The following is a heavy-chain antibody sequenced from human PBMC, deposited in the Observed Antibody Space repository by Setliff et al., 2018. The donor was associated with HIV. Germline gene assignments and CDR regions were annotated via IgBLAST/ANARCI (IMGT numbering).Heavy chain of an antibody. CDR3: ARHGFNMLMGMDVFDI. V-gene: IGHV4-59*08. D-gene: IGHD3-10*02. J-gene: IGHJ3*02. Sequence: SETLSLTCAVSGYSISSGYYWSWIRQPPGKGLEWIGYIYYSGRTNYNPSLKSRVTIPVDTSRNQFSLKLSSVTAADTAVYYCARHGFNMLMGMDVFDIWGQGTMVTVSS. CDR2: IYYSGRT. CDR1: GYSISSGYY.